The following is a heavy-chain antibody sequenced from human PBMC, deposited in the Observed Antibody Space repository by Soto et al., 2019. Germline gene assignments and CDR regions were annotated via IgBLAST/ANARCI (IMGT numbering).Heavy chain of an antibody. Sequence: ASVKVSCRASGYTFTSYGFSWVRQALGQGLEWMRWISAYNANTNYTQKLQGTVTRTTDTSTSTAYMKLGSLRSDDTAVYSCATDIAGGVTRVNCFDPWGQGTLVTVSS. V-gene: IGHV1-18*01. D-gene: IGHD2-8*02. CDR3: ATDIAGGVTRVNCFDP. CDR1: GYTFTSYG. CDR2: ISAYNANT. J-gene: IGHJ5*02.